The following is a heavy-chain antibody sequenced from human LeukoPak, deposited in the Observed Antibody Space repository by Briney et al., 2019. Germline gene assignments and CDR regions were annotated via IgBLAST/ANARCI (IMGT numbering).Heavy chain of an antibody. V-gene: IGHV3-30-3*01. CDR3: ASDRDSSGYIDY. CDR1: GFTFSSYA. CDR2: ISYDGSNK. J-gene: IGHJ4*02. Sequence: GGSLRLSCAASGFTFSSYAMRWVRQAPGKGLEWVAVISYDGSNKYYADSVKGQFTISRDNSKNTLYLQMNSLRAEDTAVYYCASDRDSSGYIDYWGQGTLVTVSS. D-gene: IGHD3-22*01.